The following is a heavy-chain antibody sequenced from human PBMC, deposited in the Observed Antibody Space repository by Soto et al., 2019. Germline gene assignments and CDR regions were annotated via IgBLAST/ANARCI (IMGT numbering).Heavy chain of an antibody. V-gene: IGHV3-30*18. CDR1: GFTFSSYG. Sequence: GGSLRLSCAASGFTFSSYGMHWVRQAPGKGLEWVAVISYDGSNKYYADSVKGRFTFSRDNSKNTLYLQMNSLRAEDTAVYYCAKRAYSSSPLDCWGQGTLVTVSS. CDR2: ISYDGSNK. D-gene: IGHD6-13*01. CDR3: AKRAYSSSPLDC. J-gene: IGHJ4*02.